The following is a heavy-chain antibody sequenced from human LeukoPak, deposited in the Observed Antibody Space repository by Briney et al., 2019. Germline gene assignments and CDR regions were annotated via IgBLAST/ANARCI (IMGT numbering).Heavy chain of an antibody. V-gene: IGHV3-21*01. CDR3: ARDQVSGGTDY. CDR1: GFTFSTYN. CDR2: ITSSSSCI. Sequence: PGGSLRLSCAASGFTFSTYNMNWVRQAPGKGLEWVSSITSSSSCIYYADSVKGRFTISRDNAKNSLYLQMNSLRAEDTAVYYCARDQVSGGTDYWGQGTLVTVSS. D-gene: IGHD6-25*01. J-gene: IGHJ4*02.